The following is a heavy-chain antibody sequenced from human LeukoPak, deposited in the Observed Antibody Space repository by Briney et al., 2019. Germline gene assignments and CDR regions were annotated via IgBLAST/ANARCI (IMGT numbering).Heavy chain of an antibody. CDR2: IYYSGST. Sequence: SETLSLTCTVSGGSISSYYWSWIRQPPGKGLEWIGYIYYSGSTNYNPSLKSRVTISVDTSKNQFSLKLSSVTAADTAVYYCARHANVFRYFDWLLNQASAFDIWGQGTMVTVSS. CDR1: GGSISSYY. CDR3: ARHANVFRYFDWLLNQASAFDI. V-gene: IGHV4-59*08. D-gene: IGHD3-9*01. J-gene: IGHJ3*02.